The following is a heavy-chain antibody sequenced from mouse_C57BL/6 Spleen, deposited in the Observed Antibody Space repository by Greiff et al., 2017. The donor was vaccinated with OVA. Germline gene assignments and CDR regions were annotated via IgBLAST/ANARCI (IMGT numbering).Heavy chain of an antibody. CDR2: IYPGGGYT. CDR3: ARGNSNSYYLDY. V-gene: IGHV1-63*01. D-gene: IGHD2-5*01. CDR1: GYTFTNYW. Sequence: VQLQESGAELVRPGTSVKMSCKASGYTFTNYWIGWAKQRPGHGLEWIGDIYPGGGYTNYNEKFKGKATLTADKSSSTAYMQFSSLTSEDSAIYYCARGNSNSYYLDYWGQGTTLTVSS. J-gene: IGHJ2*01.